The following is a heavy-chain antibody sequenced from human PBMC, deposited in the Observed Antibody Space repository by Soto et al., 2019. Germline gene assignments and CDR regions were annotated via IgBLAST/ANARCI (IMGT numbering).Heavy chain of an antibody. V-gene: IGHV4-38-2*02. D-gene: IGHD1-20*01. Sequence: PSETLSLTCTVSASSITDSSYWGWIRQPPGKGLAWIVSCHHGGGTYYNPSLKSRVTISVATSKNQFSLKLTSVGAADPAVYYCARVLSLGSTWYCDYWGEATQVT. CDR3: ARVLSLGSTWYCDY. CDR2: CHHGGGT. CDR1: ASSITDSSY. J-gene: IGHJ4*02.